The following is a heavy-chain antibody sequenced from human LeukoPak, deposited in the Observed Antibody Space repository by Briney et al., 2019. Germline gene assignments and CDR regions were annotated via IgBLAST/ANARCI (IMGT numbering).Heavy chain of an antibody. CDR3: LMVRDDGNLNY. D-gene: IGHD3-10*01. V-gene: IGHV3-15*01. CDR2: IKSKTSGGTT. Sequence: GGSLRLSCAASGFTVTNAWMTWFRQAPGKGLEWVGRIKSKTSGGTTDYAAPVKGRFTISRDDSKNMLYLQMNSLKTEDTAVYYCLMVRDDGNLNYWGQGTLVTVSS. CDR1: GFTVTNAW. J-gene: IGHJ4*02.